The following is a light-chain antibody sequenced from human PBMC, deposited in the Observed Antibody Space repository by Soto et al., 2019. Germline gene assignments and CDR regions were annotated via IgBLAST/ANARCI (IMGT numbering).Light chain of an antibody. CDR2: EVT. J-gene: IGLJ1*01. CDR1: SSDVGDYNY. CDR3: CSYTTSSFYV. Sequence: QSALTQPASVSGSPGQSITISCTGTSSDVGDYNYVSWYQHHPGKAPKLIIYEVTNRPSGVSNRFSGTKSGNTASLSISGLQAEDEAHYYCCSYTTSSFYVFGTATKVTVL. V-gene: IGLV2-14*01.